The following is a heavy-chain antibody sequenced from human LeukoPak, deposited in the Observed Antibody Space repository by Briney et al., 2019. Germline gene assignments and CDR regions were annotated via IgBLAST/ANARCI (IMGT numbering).Heavy chain of an antibody. Sequence: ASVKVFCKASGYTFTSYDINWVRQATGQGLEWMGWMNPNSGNTGYAQKFQGRVTMTRNTSISTAYMELSSLRSEDTAVYYCARGAYYYDSSGSGDAFDIWGQGTMVTVSS. CDR1: GYTFTSYD. J-gene: IGHJ3*02. CDR3: ARGAYYYDSSGSGDAFDI. V-gene: IGHV1-8*01. CDR2: MNPNSGNT. D-gene: IGHD3-22*01.